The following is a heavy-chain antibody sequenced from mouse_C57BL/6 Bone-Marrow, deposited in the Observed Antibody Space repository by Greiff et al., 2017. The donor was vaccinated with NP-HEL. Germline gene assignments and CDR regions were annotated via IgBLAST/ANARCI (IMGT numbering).Heavy chain of an antibody. Sequence: EVQLVESGGGLVQPGGSLKLSCAASGFTFSDYYMSWVRQTPEKRLEWVAYISNGGGSTYYPDTVKGRSTLTRDNAKNTLYLQMSRLNSEDTAVYYGAKHNDYDGLYAMDYWGQGTSVTVSS. J-gene: IGHJ4*01. CDR3: AKHNDYDGLYAMDY. CDR1: GFTFSDYY. CDR2: ISNGGGST. V-gene: IGHV5-12*01. D-gene: IGHD2-4*01.